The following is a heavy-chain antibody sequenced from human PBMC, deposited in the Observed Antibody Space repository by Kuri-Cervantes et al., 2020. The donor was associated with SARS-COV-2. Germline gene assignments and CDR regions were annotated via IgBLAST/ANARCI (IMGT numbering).Heavy chain of an antibody. CDR3: ARDETLGIAAAGTYYYYCYGMDV. CDR2: IWYDGSNK. V-gene: IGHV3-33*01. CDR1: GFTFSSYG. J-gene: IGHJ6*02. Sequence: GGSLRLSCAASGFTFSSYGMHWVRQAPGKGLEWVAVIWYDGSNKYYVDSVKGRFAISRDNSKNTLYLQMNSLRAEDTAVYYCARDETLGIAAAGTYYYYCYGMDVWGQGTTVTVSS. D-gene: IGHD6-13*01.